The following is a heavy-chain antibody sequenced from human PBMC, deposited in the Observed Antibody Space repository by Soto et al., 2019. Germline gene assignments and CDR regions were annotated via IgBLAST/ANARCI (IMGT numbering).Heavy chain of an antibody. V-gene: IGHV3-23*01. Sequence: PGGSLRLSCAASGSTFSSYAMSWVRQAPGKGLEWVSAISGSGGSTYYADSVKGRFTISRDNSKNTLYLRMNSLRAEDTAVYYCASSLALVPAAMYYFDYWGQGTLVTVSS. CDR3: ASSLALVPAAMYYFDY. CDR2: ISGSGGST. J-gene: IGHJ4*02. CDR1: GSTFSSYA. D-gene: IGHD2-2*01.